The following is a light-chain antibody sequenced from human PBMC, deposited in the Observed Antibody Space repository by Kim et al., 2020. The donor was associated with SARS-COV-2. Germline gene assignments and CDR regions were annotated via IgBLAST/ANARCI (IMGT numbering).Light chain of an antibody. CDR2: QDT. J-gene: IGLJ2*01. CDR1: RLGDEY. CDR3: QTWDSSLVV. V-gene: IGLV3-1*01. Sequence: SVSPGQTANISCSGYRLGDEYACWFQQKPGQSPVLVIYQDTKRPSGITERFSGSNSGNTATLTITGTQAMDEADYYCQTWDSSLVVFGGGTQLTVL.